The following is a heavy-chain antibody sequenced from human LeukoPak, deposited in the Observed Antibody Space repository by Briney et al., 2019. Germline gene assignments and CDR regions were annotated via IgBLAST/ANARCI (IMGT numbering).Heavy chain of an antibody. V-gene: IGHV4-59*01. Sequence: PSETLSLTSNVTGASISSWYWSWIRQPPGKGLEWIGDIYGSGSTNYNPSLKSRVSMSADTSKNQISLNLKFVTAADTAVYYCARQTMLVGYTNGLGFNYWGEGTLVTVSS. CDR2: IYGSGST. CDR1: GASISSWY. J-gene: IGHJ4*02. CDR3: ARQTMLVGYTNGLGFNY. D-gene: IGHD2-2*02.